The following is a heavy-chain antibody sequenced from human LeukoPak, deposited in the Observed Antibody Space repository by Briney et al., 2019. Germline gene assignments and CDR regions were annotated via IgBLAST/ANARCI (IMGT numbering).Heavy chain of an antibody. CDR1: GGSISGSSYY. J-gene: IGHJ4*02. CDR3: ARAGFYCSGGSCYYDY. CDR2: IYYSGST. V-gene: IGHV4-31*03. Sequence: SETLSLTCTVSGGSISGSSYYWGWIRQHPGKGLEWIGYIYYSGSTYYNPSLKSRVTISVDTSKNQFSLKLSSVTAADTAVYYCARAGFYCSGGSCYYDYWGQGTLVTVSS. D-gene: IGHD2-15*01.